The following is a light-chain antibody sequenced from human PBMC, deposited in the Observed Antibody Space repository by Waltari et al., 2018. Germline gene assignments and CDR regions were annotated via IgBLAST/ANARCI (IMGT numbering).Light chain of an antibody. V-gene: IGKV3-15*01. Sequence: EIVMTQSPATLSVSPGERVTVSCRASQSAGSFLAWYQQKPGQVPRLLIYGASSRATGLPARFSGSGSGTDFTLTISSVQSEDFAVYYCQQYNAWPLTFGQGTRLEI. J-gene: IGKJ2*01. CDR3: QQYNAWPLT. CDR1: QSAGSF. CDR2: GAS.